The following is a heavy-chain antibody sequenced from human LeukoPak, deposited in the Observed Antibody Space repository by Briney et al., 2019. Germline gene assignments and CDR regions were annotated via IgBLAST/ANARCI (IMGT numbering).Heavy chain of an antibody. CDR2: IYYSGST. CDR1: GGSISSYY. CDR3: ARHPVYGSTPWGAFDI. Sequence: SETLSVTCTVSGGSISSYYWSWIRQPPGKGLEWIGYIYYSGSTNYNPSLKSRVTISVDTSTNQFSLKLSSVTAAVTPVYYCARHPVYGSTPWGAFDIWGQGTMVTVSS. J-gene: IGHJ3*02. V-gene: IGHV4-59*08. D-gene: IGHD4-17*01.